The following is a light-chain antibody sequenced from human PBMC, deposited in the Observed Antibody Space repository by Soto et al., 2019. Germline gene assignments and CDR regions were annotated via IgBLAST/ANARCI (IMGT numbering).Light chain of an antibody. CDR2: YAS. CDR1: QSVRNN. CDR3: QQYNTWPPIT. J-gene: IGKJ5*01. V-gene: IGKV3-15*01. Sequence: EIMMTQSPATLSVSPGERATLSCRASQSVRNNLAWYQQKPGQAPRLLIYYASTRATGIPARFSGSGSGTEFTITIISLQTEDFALYYCQQYNTWPPITFGQGTRLEIK.